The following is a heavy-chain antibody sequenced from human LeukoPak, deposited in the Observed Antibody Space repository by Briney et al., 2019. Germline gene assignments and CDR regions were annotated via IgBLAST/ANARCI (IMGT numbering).Heavy chain of an antibody. Sequence: SETLSLTCTVSGGSISSYHWSWIRQPPGKGLEWIGYIYYSGSTNYNPSLKSRVTISVDTSKNQFSLKLSSVTAADTAVYYCARFSSGWTYYFDYWGQGTLVTVSS. D-gene: IGHD6-19*01. CDR3: ARFSSGWTYYFDY. J-gene: IGHJ4*02. CDR2: IYYSGST. CDR1: GGSISSYH. V-gene: IGHV4-59*08.